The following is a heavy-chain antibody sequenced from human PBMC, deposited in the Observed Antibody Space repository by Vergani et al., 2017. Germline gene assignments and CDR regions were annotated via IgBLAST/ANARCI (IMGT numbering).Heavy chain of an antibody. J-gene: IGHJ6*02. Sequence: QVQLQQWGGGMLKPSETLSLTCVVNGGSFTSYHWTWIRQSPGEVLEWVGDIDHTGRPDYNPSLKSRHTMSVDKSRNQFSLTLNSVTATDTAIYFCARVNTETSGHLYYYYDMDVWGQGTAVTVS. CDR2: IDHTGRP. V-gene: IGHV4-34*01. CDR1: GGSFTSYH. D-gene: IGHD4-11*01. CDR3: ARVNTETSGHLYYYYDMDV.